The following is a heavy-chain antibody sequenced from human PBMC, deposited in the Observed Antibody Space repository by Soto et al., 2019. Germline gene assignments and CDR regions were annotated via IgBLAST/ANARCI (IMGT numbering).Heavy chain of an antibody. Sequence: PPGKGLEWIGSIYYSGSTYYNPSLKSRVTISVDTSKNQFSLYLQMNSLRAEDTAVYYCARCVQAEGGRRSTVPVSAFLRNRSSDL. CDR2: IYYSGST. V-gene: IGHV4-39*01. J-gene: IGHJ2*01. D-gene: IGHD1-1*01. CDR3: ARCVQAEGGRRSTVPVSAFLRNRSSDL.